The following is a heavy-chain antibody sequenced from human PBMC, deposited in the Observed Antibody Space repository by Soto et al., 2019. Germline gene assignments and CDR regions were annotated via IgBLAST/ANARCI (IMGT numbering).Heavy chain of an antibody. Sequence: GGSLRLSCTASGFTFSSHAMTWVRQAPGKGLEWVSGLSDSGDSIYYADSVKGRFTIYRDNSKNLLYLQMTSLRDEDTAVYFCARDPSRRSPPDLWGQGTLVTVSS. CDR2: LSDSGDSI. D-gene: IGHD6-6*01. CDR3: ARDPSRRSPPDL. CDR1: GFTFSSHA. J-gene: IGHJ5*02. V-gene: IGHV3-23*01.